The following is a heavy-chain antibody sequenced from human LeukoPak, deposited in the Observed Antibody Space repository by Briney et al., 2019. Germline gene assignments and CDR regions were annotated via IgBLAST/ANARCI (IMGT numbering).Heavy chain of an antibody. CDR1: GFTVSSNY. J-gene: IGHJ6*02. CDR3: AKFSPTPLLNYYYYGMDV. CDR2: FSGSGGSI. Sequence: PGGSLRLSCVVSGFTVSSNYMSWVRQAPGTGLEWVSCFSGSGGSIYYADSVKGRFTISRDNSKNTLYLQMNSLRAEDTAVYYCAKFSPTPLLNYYYYGMDVWGQGTTVTVSS. V-gene: IGHV3-23*01.